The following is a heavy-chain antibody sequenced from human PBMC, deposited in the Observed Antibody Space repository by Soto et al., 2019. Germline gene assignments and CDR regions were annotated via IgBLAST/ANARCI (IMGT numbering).Heavy chain of an antibody. J-gene: IGHJ4*02. CDR2: INPSGGST. CDR1: GYTFTSYY. D-gene: IGHD3-9*01. V-gene: IGHV1-46*03. Sequence: GASVKVSCKASGYTFTSYYMHWVRQAPGQGLEWMGIINPSGGSTSYAQKFQGRVTMTRDTSTSTVYMELSSLRSEDTAVYYCARSLTYVDILTGYYPQCFDYWAQGTLVTGSS. CDR3: ARSLTYVDILTGYYPQCFDY.